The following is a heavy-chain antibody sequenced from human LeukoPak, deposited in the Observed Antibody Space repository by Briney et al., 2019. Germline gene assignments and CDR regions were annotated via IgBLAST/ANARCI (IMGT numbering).Heavy chain of an antibody. CDR3: ARAIPERFLEWLSYRDYYYGMDV. CDR1: GFTFSSYA. Sequence: GGSLRLSCAASGFTFSSYAMHWVRQAPGKGLEWVSVIYSGGSTYYADSVKGRFTISRDNSKNTLYLQMNSLRAEDTAVYYCARAIPERFLEWLSYRDYYYGMDVWGQGTTVTVSS. J-gene: IGHJ6*02. V-gene: IGHV3-53*01. CDR2: IYSGGST. D-gene: IGHD3-3*01.